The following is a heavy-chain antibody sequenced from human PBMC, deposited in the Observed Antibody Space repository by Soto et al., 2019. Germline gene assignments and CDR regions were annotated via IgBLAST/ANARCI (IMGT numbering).Heavy chain of an antibody. D-gene: IGHD2-21*02. CDR1: GFTFTISA. CDR2: IVVGSGNT. V-gene: IGHV1-58*02. Sequence: SVKVSCKASGFTFTISAMQWVRQARGQRLEWIGWIVVGSGNTNYAQKFQERVTITRDMSTSTAYMELSSLRSEDTAVYYCAAEIYCGGDCYPYGMDVWGQGTTVTVSS. CDR3: AAEIYCGGDCYPYGMDV. J-gene: IGHJ6*02.